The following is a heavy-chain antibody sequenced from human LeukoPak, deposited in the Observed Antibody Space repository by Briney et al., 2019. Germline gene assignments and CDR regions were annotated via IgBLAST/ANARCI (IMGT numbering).Heavy chain of an antibody. CDR2: ISGSGGST. CDR3: AKDPPIFYDSTRYWSY. Sequence: GGSLRLSCAASGFTFSSYAMSWVRQAPGKGLEWVSAISGSGGSTYYADSVKGRFTISRDNSKNTLYLQMNSLRAEDTAVYYCAKDPPIFYDSTRYWSYWGQGTLVTVSS. CDR1: GFTFSSYA. D-gene: IGHD3-22*01. J-gene: IGHJ4*02. V-gene: IGHV3-23*01.